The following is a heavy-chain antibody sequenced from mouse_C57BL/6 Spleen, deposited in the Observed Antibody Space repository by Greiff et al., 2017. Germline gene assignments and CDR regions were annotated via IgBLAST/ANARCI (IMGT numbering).Heavy chain of an antibody. CDR1: GYAFSSYW. V-gene: IGHV1-80*01. Sequence: QVHVKQSGAELVKPGASVKISCKASGYAFSSYWMNWVKQKPGKGLVWIGQIYPGDGDTNYNGKFKGKATLTADKSSSTAYMQRSSLTSEDSAVYFCARRGGPSYAMDYWGQGTSVTVSS. CDR3: ARRGGPSYAMDY. D-gene: IGHD3-3*01. J-gene: IGHJ4*01. CDR2: IYPGDGDT.